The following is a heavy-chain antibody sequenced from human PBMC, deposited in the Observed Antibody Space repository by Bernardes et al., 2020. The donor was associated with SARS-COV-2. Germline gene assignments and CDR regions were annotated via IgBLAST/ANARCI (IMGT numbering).Heavy chain of an antibody. D-gene: IGHD3-10*01. V-gene: IGHV1-46*01. CDR3: ARDLYYYGSGSLPGAFDY. J-gene: IGHJ4*02. Sequence: AQLKVSCKASGYTFTSNYMHWVRQAPGQGLEWMGIINPSGGSTSYAQKFQGRVTMTRDTSTSTVYMELSSLRSEDTAVYYCARDLYYYGSGSLPGAFDYWGQGTLVTVSS. CDR1: GYTFTSNY. CDR2: INPSGGST.